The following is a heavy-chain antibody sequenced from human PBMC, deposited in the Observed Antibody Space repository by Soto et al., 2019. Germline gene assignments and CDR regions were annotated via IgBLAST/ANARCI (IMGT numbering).Heavy chain of an antibody. D-gene: IGHD3-9*01. J-gene: IGHJ6*02. CDR2: INHSGST. CDR3: ARDRYYDILTGGNYYYGMDV. Sequence: SETLSLTCAVYGGSFSGYYWSWIRQPPGKGQEWIGEINHSGSTNYNPSLKSRVTISVDTSKNQFSLKLSSVTAADTAVYYCARDRYYDILTGGNYYYGMDVWGQGTTVT. V-gene: IGHV4-34*01. CDR1: GGSFSGYY.